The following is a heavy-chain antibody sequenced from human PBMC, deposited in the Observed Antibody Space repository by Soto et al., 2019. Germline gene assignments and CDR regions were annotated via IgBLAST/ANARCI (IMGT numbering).Heavy chain of an antibody. CDR1: GFTFSDYY. J-gene: IGHJ4*02. D-gene: IGHD6-19*01. Sequence: QVQLVESGGGLVKPGGSLRLSCAASGFTFSDYYMSWIRQAPGKGLEWVSYISSSSSYTNYADSVKGRFTISRDNAKNSLYLQMNSLRAEDTAVYYCARGGGIAVAGTHGVMGFDYWGQGTLVTVSS. CDR2: ISSSSSYT. V-gene: IGHV3-11*06. CDR3: ARGGGIAVAGTHGVMGFDY.